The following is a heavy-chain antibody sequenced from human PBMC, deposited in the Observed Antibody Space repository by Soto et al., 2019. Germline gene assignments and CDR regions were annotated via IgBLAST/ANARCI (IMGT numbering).Heavy chain of an antibody. J-gene: IGHJ6*02. D-gene: IGHD3-3*01. Sequence: GSLRLSCAASGFTFSDYYMSWIRQAPGKGLEWVSYISSSGSTIYYADSVKGRFTISRDNAKNSLYLQMNSLRAEDTAVYYCARDPSPHDGIFGVFIYYGMDVWGQGTTVTVSS. CDR3: ARDPSPHDGIFGVFIYYGMDV. V-gene: IGHV3-11*01. CDR1: GFTFSDYY. CDR2: ISSSGSTI.